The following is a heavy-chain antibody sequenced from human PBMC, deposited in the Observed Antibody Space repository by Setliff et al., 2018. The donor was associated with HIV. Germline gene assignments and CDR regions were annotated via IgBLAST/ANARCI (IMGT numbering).Heavy chain of an antibody. CDR2: IYPGDSET. CDR1: GYSFSNYW. CDR3: ATRLNFGASDAFDI. J-gene: IGHJ3*02. D-gene: IGHD3-10*01. Sequence: PGESLKISCKGSGYSFSNYWIGGVCQMPGKGLEWMGIIYPGDSETRFSPSFQGQVTISVDKSSSTAYLQWSSLRASDTAMYYCATRLNFGASDAFDIWGQGTMVTVSS. V-gene: IGHV5-51*01.